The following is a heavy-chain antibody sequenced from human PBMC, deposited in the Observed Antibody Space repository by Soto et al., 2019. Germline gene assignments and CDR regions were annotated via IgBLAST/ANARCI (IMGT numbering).Heavy chain of an antibody. V-gene: IGHV4-61*01. J-gene: IGHJ6*02. Sequence: PSETLSLTCTVSGGSVSSGSYYWSWIRQPPGKGLEWIGYIYYSGSTNYNPSLKSRVTISVDTSKNQFSLKLSSVTAADTAVYYCARDRIAVAGTGGYYYYYGMDVWGQGTTVTVSS. D-gene: IGHD6-19*01. CDR2: IYYSGST. CDR3: ARDRIAVAGTGGYYYYYGMDV. CDR1: GGSVSSGSYY.